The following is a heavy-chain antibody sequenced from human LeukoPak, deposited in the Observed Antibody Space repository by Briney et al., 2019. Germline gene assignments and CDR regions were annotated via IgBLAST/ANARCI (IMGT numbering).Heavy chain of an antibody. V-gene: IGHV4-59*08. CDR1: GGSISSYY. CDR2: IYYSGST. D-gene: IGHD4-11*01. Sequence: SETLSLTCTVSGGSISSYYWSWIRQPPGKGLEWIGYIYYSGSTYYNPSLKSRVTLSVDTSKNQFSLKLSSVTAADTAVYYCASVTTPALIDYWGQGTLVTVSS. CDR3: ASVTTPALIDY. J-gene: IGHJ4*02.